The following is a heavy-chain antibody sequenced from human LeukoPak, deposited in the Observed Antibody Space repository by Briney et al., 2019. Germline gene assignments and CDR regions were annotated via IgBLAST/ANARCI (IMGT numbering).Heavy chain of an antibody. CDR1: GYSISSGYY. J-gene: IGHJ6*03. CDR3: ARHSLQNYYYYCYLDV. V-gene: IGHV4-38-2*01. Sequence: SETLSLTCAVCGYSISSGYYWDRIRQPPGKGLEWIEIFYRSGSTYYHPSLKSRVTISVNTSKNQFSLKLSSVPGADTAVYYCARHSLQNYYYYCYLDVWGKGTTVSVSS. D-gene: IGHD2-15*01. CDR2: FYRSGST.